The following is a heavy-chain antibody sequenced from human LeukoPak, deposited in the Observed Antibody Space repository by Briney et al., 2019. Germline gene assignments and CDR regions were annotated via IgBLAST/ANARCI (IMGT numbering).Heavy chain of an antibody. D-gene: IGHD6-19*01. CDR2: IYPGDSDT. Sequence: GESLKISCQGSGYSFTSYWIGWVRQMPGKGLEWMGIIYPGDSDTRYSPSFQGQVTISADKSISTAYLQWSSLKASDTAMYYCARTSSYQWLSFDYWGQGTLVTVSS. CDR1: GYSFTSYW. V-gene: IGHV5-51*01. J-gene: IGHJ4*02. CDR3: ARTSSYQWLSFDY.